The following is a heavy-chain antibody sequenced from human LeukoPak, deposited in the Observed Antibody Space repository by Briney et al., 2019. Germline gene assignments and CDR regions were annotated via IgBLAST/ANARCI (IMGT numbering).Heavy chain of an antibody. CDR3: AKGEEDIVVVPAALFDY. CDR2: ISGSGGST. J-gene: IGHJ4*02. CDR1: GFTFSSYA. Sequence: PGGSLRLSCAASGFTFSSYAMSWVRQAPGKGLEWVSAISGSGGSTYYADSVKGRFTISRDNSKNTLYLQMNSLRAEDTAVYYCAKGEEDIVVVPAALFDYWGQGTLVTVSS. D-gene: IGHD2-2*01. V-gene: IGHV3-23*01.